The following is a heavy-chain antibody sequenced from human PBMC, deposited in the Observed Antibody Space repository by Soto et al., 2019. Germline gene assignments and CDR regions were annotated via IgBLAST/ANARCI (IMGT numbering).Heavy chain of an antibody. CDR1: DGAINSTTCH. D-gene: IGHD6-6*01. V-gene: IGHV4-39*01. CDR3: ARIEYSSSFGYYYDGMDV. CDR2: IYYSGST. J-gene: IGHJ6*02. Sequence: SETLSRTFSVSDGAINSTTCHSGWIRQPPGKGLEWIGSIYYSGSTYYNPSLKSRVTISVDTSKNQFSLKLSSVTAADTAVYYCARIEYSSSFGYYYDGMDVLVQGTTVT.